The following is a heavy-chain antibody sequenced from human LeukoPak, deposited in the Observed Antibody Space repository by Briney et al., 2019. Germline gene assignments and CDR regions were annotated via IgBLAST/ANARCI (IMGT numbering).Heavy chain of an antibody. CDR2: ISYDGSNK. V-gene: IGHV3-30-3*01. J-gene: IGHJ4*02. Sequence: GGSLRLSCAASAFTFSNYTMHWVRQAPGKGLEWVAVISYDGSNKYCADSVKGRFTISRDNSKNTLYPQMNSLRGEDTAVYYCARIPRTWLRFPYFDYWGQGTLVTVSS. CDR1: AFTFSNYT. CDR3: ARIPRTWLRFPYFDY. D-gene: IGHD5-12*01.